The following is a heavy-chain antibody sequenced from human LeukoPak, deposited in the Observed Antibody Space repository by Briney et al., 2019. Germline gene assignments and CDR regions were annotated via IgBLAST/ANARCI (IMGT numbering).Heavy chain of an antibody. CDR3: VTGSPHDYGDYAPSYYFDY. D-gene: IGHD4-17*01. Sequence: ASVKVSCKVSGYTLTELSMHWVRQAPGKGLEWMGGFDPEDGETIYAQKFQGRVTMTEDTSTDTAYMELSSLRSEDTAVYYCVTGSPHDYGDYAPSYYFDYWGQGTLVTVSS. J-gene: IGHJ4*02. CDR2: FDPEDGET. CDR1: GYTLTELS. V-gene: IGHV1-24*01.